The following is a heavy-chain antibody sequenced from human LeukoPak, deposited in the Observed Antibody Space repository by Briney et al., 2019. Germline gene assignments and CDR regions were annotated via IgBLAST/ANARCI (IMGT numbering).Heavy chain of an antibody. CDR1: GYTFTSYD. CDR2: VNPNSGGT. D-gene: IGHD3-3*01. Sequence: ASVKVSCKASGYTFTSYDINWVRQATGQGLEWMGWVNPNSGGTNYAQKFQGRVTMTRDTSISTAYMELSRLRSDDTAVYYCARGPTYYDFWSGYPEYWGQGTLVTVSS. J-gene: IGHJ4*02. V-gene: IGHV1-2*02. CDR3: ARGPTYYDFWSGYPEY.